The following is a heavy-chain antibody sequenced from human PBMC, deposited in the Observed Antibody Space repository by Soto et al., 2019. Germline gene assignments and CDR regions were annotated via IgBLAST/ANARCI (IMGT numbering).Heavy chain of an antibody. CDR1: GGSISSGGYY. CDR3: ATGRRHYDILTGPPGPNQPFDY. J-gene: IGHJ4*02. V-gene: IGHV4-31*03. D-gene: IGHD3-9*01. CDR2: IYYSGST. Sequence: SETLSLTCTVSGGSISSGGYYWSWIRQHPGKGLEWIGYIYYSGSTYYNPSLKSRVTISVDTSKNQFSLKLSSVTAADTAVYYCATGRRHYDILTGPPGPNQPFDYWGQGTLVTVSS.